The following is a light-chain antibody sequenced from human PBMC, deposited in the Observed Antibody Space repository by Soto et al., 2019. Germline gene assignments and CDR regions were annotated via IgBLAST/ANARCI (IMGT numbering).Light chain of an antibody. CDR2: AAS. CDR3: QQSYSTTWT. Sequence: DIQMTQSPSSLSESAGDRVTITCRASQGISTYLNWYQQKPGKAPKLLIYAASSLQSGVPSRFSGSGSETDFTLTISSLQPEDFANYSCQQSYSTTWTFGQGTKVDIK. V-gene: IGKV1-39*01. J-gene: IGKJ1*01. CDR1: QGISTY.